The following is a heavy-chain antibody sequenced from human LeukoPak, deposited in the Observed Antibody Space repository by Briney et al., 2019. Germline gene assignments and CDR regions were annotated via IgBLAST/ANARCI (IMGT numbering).Heavy chain of an antibody. CDR2: IYYSGST. V-gene: IGHV4-39*01. D-gene: IGHD3-22*01. J-gene: IGHJ4*02. CDR1: GGSISSSSYY. CDR3: ARLMVINY. Sequence: TSETLSLTCTVSGGSISSSSYYWGWIRQPPGKGLEWIGSIYYSGSTYYNPSLKSRVTISVDTSKNQFSLKLSSVTAADTAVYYCARLMVINYWGQGTLVTVSS.